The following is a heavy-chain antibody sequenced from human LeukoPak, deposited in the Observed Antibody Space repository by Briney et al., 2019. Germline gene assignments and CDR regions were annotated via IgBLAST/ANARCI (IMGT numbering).Heavy chain of an antibody. CDR3: TAGTGRSDFDY. V-gene: IGHV3-15*01. J-gene: IGHJ4*02. Sequence: GGSFRLSCAASGFTFSNAWMSWVRQAPGRGLEWVGRIKRKGDDGTIDYAAPVKGRLSISRDDSKNTLYLQMNSLKSEDTAVYYCTAGTGRSDFDYWGQGTLVTVSS. D-gene: IGHD3/OR15-3a*01. CDR2: IKRKGDDGTI. CDR1: GFTFSNAW.